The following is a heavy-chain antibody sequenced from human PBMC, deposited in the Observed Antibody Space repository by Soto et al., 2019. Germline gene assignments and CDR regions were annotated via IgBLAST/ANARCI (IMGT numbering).Heavy chain of an antibody. CDR3: ARELGSSWYIRWFDP. J-gene: IGHJ5*02. V-gene: IGHV1-3*05. CDR2: INAGNGNT. Sequence: QVQLVQSGAEEKKPGASVKVSCKASGYTFTTYTIHWVRQAPGQRLEWMGWINAGNGNTKYSQKFQGRVTITRDTSASTAYMELSILRSEDTALYYCARELGSSWYIRWFDPWGQGALVTVSS. CDR1: GYTFTTYT. D-gene: IGHD6-13*01.